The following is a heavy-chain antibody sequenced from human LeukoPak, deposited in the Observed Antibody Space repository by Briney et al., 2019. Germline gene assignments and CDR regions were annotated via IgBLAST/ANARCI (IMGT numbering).Heavy chain of an antibody. V-gene: IGHV4-30-4*01. D-gene: IGHD6-13*01. CDR3: ARAAIAAAGLNWFDP. Sequence: SETLSLTCTVSGGSISSGDYYWSWIRQPPGEGLEWIGYIYYSGSTYYNPSLKSRVTISVDTSKNQFSLKLSSVTAADTAVYYCARAAIAAAGLNWFDPWGQGTLVTVSS. CDR2: IYYSGST. CDR1: GGSISSGDYY. J-gene: IGHJ5*02.